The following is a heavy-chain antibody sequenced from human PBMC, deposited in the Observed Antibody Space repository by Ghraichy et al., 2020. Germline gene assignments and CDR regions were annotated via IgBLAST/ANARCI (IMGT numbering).Heavy chain of an antibody. J-gene: IGHJ6*02. CDR3: ARSEKGSGWYYYYYGMDV. CDR1: GFTFSSYW. D-gene: IGHD6-19*01. CDR2: IKQDGSEK. Sequence: GGSLRLSCAASGFTFSSYWMSWVRQAPGKGLEWVANIKQDGSEKYYVDSVKGRFTISRDNAKNSLYLQMNSLRAEDTAVYYCARSEKGSGWYYYYYGMDVWGQGTTVTVSS. V-gene: IGHV3-7*01.